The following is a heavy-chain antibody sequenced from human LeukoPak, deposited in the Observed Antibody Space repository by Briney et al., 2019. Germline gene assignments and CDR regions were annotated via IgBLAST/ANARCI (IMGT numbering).Heavy chain of an antibody. CDR3: ARDPITMIVVAHPNGGAFDI. Sequence: GGSLRLSCAASGFTFSSYSMNWVRQAPGKGLEWVSSISSSSSYIYYADSVKGRFTISRDNAKNSLYLQMNSLRAEDTAVYYCARDPITMIVVAHPNGGAFDIWGQGTMVTVSS. CDR1: GFTFSSYS. CDR2: ISSSSSYI. D-gene: IGHD3-22*01. V-gene: IGHV3-21*01. J-gene: IGHJ3*02.